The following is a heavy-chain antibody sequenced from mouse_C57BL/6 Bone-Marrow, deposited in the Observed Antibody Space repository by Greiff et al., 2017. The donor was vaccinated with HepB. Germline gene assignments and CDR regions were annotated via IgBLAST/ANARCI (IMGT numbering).Heavy chain of an antibody. V-gene: IGHV1-5*01. Sequence: VQLKQSGTVLARPGASVKMSCKTSGYTFTSYWMHWVKQRPGQGLEWIGAIYPGNSDTSYNQKFKGKAKLTAVTSASTAYMELSSLTNEDSAVYYCTTTRYYYGSSCFDYWGQGTTLTVSS. CDR2: IYPGNSDT. D-gene: IGHD1-1*01. CDR1: GYTFTSYW. CDR3: TTTRYYYGSSCFDY. J-gene: IGHJ2*01.